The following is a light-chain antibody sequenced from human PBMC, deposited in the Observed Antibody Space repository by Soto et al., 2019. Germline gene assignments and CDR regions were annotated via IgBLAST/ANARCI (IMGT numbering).Light chain of an antibody. J-gene: IGKJ3*01. CDR3: QQYDNRGFT. CDR2: DAS. Sequence: DIPMTQSPSSLSASVGDRVTITCQASQDISNYLNGYQQKPGKAPKLLIYDASNLETGVPSRFSGSGSGTDFTFTISSLQPEDIATSYCQQYDNRGFTFGPGTKVDIK. CDR1: QDISNY. V-gene: IGKV1-33*01.